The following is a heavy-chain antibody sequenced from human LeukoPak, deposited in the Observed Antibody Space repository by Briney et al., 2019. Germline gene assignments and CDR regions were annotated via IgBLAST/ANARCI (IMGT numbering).Heavy chain of an antibody. D-gene: IGHD3-9*01. CDR2: INSDGSST. Sequence: GGSLRLSSAASGFTFSSYWMHWVRQAPGKGLVWVSRINSDGSSTSYADSVKGRFTISRDNAKNTLYLQMNSLRAEDTAVYYCAREGYDILTGYYLGLDYWGQGTLVTVSS. J-gene: IGHJ4*02. CDR3: AREGYDILTGYYLGLDY. CDR1: GFTFSSYW. V-gene: IGHV3-74*01.